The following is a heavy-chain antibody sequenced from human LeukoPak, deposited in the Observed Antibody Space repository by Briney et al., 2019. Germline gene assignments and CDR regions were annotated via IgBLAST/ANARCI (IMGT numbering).Heavy chain of an antibody. J-gene: IGHJ4*02. Sequence: SETLSLTCAVYGGSFSGYYWSWIRQTPGKGLEWMWEINHSGSTNYNPSLKRRVTISVDTSKNQFSLKLSSVTAADTAVYYCARLVRGVITHSIFWGQGTLVTVSS. D-gene: IGHD3-10*01. CDR2: INHSGST. CDR1: GGSFSGYY. V-gene: IGHV4-34*01. CDR3: ARLVRGVITHSIF.